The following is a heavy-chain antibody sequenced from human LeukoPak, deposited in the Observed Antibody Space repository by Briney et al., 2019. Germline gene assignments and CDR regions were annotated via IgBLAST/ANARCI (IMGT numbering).Heavy chain of an antibody. CDR2: IYPSDSDT. J-gene: IGHJ4*02. CDR1: GYSFSRYW. D-gene: IGHD1-26*01. V-gene: IGHV5-51*01. CDR3: ARQSEHSGSYMNFGN. Sequence: GESLKISCKGSGYSFSRYWIGWVRQMPGKGLEWIGIIYPSDSDTRYSPSFQGQVTISADKSITTAYLQWSSLKASDTAVYYCARQSEHSGSYMNFGNWGQGTQVTVSS.